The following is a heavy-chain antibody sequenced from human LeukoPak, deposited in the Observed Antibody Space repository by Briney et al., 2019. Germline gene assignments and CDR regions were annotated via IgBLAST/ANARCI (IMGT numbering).Heavy chain of an antibody. V-gene: IGHV3-66*01. CDR3: ARDPQINAFDI. Sequence: GGSLRLSCSAFEFTFSSYNMNWVRQAPGKVLEWVSAIYGGGTTYYADSVKGRFTISRDTSKNTLYLQMNSLRAEDTAVYYCARDPQINAFDIWGQGTMVTVSS. CDR1: EFTFSSYN. J-gene: IGHJ3*02. CDR2: IYGGGTT.